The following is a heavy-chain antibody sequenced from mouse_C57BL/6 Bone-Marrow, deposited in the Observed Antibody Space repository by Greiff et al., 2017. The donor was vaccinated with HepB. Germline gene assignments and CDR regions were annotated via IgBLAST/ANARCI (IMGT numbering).Heavy chain of an antibody. CDR1: GFTFSDYG. CDR3: ATYYYAMDY. CDR2: ISSGSSTI. Sequence: VQLQQSGGGLVKPGGSLKLSCAASGFTFSDYGMHWVRQAPEKGLEWVAYISSGSSTIYYADTVKGRFTISRDNAKNTLFLQMTSLRSEDTAMYYCATYYYAMDYWGQGTSVTVSS. V-gene: IGHV5-17*01. J-gene: IGHJ4*01.